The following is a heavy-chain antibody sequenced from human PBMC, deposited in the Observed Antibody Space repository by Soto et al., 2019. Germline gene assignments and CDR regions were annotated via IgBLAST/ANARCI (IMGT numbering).Heavy chain of an antibody. CDR2: IYYIGST. V-gene: IGHV4-59*01. CDR3: ARGHGGSWFDP. Sequence: SETLSLTCPFSGCPISSYYWTWIRQPPGKGLEWIGYIYYIGSTNYNPSLKSRVTISADTSKNQFSLKLSSVTAADTAMYYCARGHGGSWFDPWGQGTLVTVSS. CDR1: GCPISSYY. J-gene: IGHJ5*02. D-gene: IGHD2-15*01.